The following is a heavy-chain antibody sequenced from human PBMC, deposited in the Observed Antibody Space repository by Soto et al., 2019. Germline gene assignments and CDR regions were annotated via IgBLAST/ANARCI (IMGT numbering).Heavy chain of an antibody. Sequence: DVQLLESGGGLVQPGGSLRLSCAASGFTFINYAMSWVRQAPGKGLEWVSTIGGGDGSTYYADSVKGRFTISRDNSNSALYLQMNSLRVGDTAIYYCAKGILVKPPGTRTFDIWGQGTMVIVSS. CDR3: AKGILVKPPGTRTFDI. D-gene: IGHD6-13*01. CDR2: IGGGDGST. V-gene: IGHV3-23*01. J-gene: IGHJ3*02. CDR1: GFTFINYA.